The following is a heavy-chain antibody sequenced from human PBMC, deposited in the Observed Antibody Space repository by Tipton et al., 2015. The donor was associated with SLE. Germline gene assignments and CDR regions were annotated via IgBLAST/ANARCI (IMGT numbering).Heavy chain of an antibody. CDR2: IYTSGST. CDR3: ARLVNYYDRGAFDI. CDR1: GGSISSYY. V-gene: IGHV4-4*07. D-gene: IGHD3-22*01. Sequence: LRLSCTVSGGSISSYYWCWIRQPAGKGLEWIGRIYTSGSTNNNPSLKSRGTMSVETSKNQFSLKLSSVTAADTAVYYCARLVNYYDRGAFDIWGQGTMVTVSS. J-gene: IGHJ3*02.